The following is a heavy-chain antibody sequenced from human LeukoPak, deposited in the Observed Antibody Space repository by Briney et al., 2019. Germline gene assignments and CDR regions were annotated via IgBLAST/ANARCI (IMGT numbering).Heavy chain of an antibody. Sequence: SQTLSLTCTVSGGSISSGGYYWRWIRQPPGKGLEWIGYIYHSGSTYYNPSLKSRVTISVDRSKNQFSLKLSSVTAADTAVYYCARATLVRSVVATTGLDYWGQGTLVTVSS. CDR1: GGSISSGGYY. J-gene: IGHJ4*02. V-gene: IGHV4-30-2*01. CDR2: IYHSGST. CDR3: ARATLVRSVVATTGLDY. D-gene: IGHD2-15*01.